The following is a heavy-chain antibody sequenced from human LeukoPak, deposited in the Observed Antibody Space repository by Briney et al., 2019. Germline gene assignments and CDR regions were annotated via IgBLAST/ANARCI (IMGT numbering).Heavy chain of an antibody. V-gene: IGHV3-23*01. D-gene: IGHD2-21*02. CDR1: GFTFSTYV. J-gene: IGHJ4*02. CDR2: IGSGGST. Sequence: GGSLRLSCTASGFTFSTYVMSWVRQAPGKGLEWVSSIGSGGSTYYADSVRGRFTISRDNSKNTLYLQMNSLRAEDTAVYYCAKGELSGIVVVTAIPFDYWGQGTLVTVSS. CDR3: AKGELSGIVVVTAIPFDY.